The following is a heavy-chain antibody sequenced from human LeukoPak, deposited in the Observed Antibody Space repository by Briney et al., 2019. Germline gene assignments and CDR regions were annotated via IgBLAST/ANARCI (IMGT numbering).Heavy chain of an antibody. CDR2: FDPEDGET. V-gene: IGHV1-24*01. Sequence: ASVKVSCKVSGYTLTELSMHWVRQAPGKGLEWMGGFDPEDGETIYALKFQGRVTMTEDTSTDTAYMELSSLRSEDTAVYYCATPFGEGRAEYFQHWGQGTLVTVSS. CDR1: GYTLTELS. J-gene: IGHJ1*01. D-gene: IGHD3-10*01. CDR3: ATPFGEGRAEYFQH.